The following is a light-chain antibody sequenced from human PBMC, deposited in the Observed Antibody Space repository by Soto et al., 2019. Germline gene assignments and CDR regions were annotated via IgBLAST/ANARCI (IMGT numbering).Light chain of an antibody. CDR1: LGYRSY. CDR2: AAS. J-gene: IGKJ4*01. V-gene: IGKV1-9*01. CDR3: QQFNSYPFT. Sequence: IQLTQSPSFLSSSLKDRVTITCRASLGYRSYLAWYQQKPGKAPKLLIYAASTLHSGVSSRFSGSGSGTEFTLTISSLQPEDFAPYYCQQFNSYPFTFGGGTKVDIK.